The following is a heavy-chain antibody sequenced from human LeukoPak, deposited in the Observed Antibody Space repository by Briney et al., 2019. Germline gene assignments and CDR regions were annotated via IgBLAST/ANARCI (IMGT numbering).Heavy chain of an antibody. Sequence: SETLSLTCTVSGGSISSGGYYWSWIRQPPGKGLEWIGYIYHSGSTYYNPSLKSRVTISVDRSKNQFSLKLSSVTAADTAVYYCARNLYDFWSGYYGEIPLFDPWGQGTLVTVSS. CDR3: ARNLYDFWSGYYGEIPLFDP. J-gene: IGHJ5*02. CDR1: GGSISSGGYY. D-gene: IGHD3-3*01. CDR2: IYHSGST. V-gene: IGHV4-30-2*01.